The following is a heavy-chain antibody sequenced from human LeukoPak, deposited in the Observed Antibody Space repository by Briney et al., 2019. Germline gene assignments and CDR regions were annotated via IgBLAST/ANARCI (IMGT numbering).Heavy chain of an antibody. J-gene: IGHJ4*02. CDR2: ISASNGHT. D-gene: IGHD6-6*01. CDR1: GYTFTNYG. CDR3: ARVGPLQDSSSSL. V-gene: IGHV1-18*01. Sequence: ASVKVSCKASGYTFTNYGISWVRQAPGQGLEWMGWISASNGHTNFAQKLQSRVTMTTDSSTSTAYMDLRSLRSDDTAVYYCARVGPLQDSSSSLWGQGTLVTVSS.